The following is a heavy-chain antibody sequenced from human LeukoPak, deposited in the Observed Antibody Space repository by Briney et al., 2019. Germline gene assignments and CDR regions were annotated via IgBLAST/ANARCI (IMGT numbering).Heavy chain of an antibody. CDR3: ARYRGTADGTGYMDV. J-gene: IGHJ6*03. CDR2: IYPVYSDT. V-gene: IGHV5-51*01. D-gene: IGHD6-13*01. Sequence: GESLKISCKSSGDNFANYCIGWGRQMPGKGLEGMGRIYPVYSDTRYSPSFQVQVTISADKSISTAYLQWTRLQASDTAMYSCARYRGTADGTGYMDVWGKGTTVTVTS. CDR1: GDNFANYC.